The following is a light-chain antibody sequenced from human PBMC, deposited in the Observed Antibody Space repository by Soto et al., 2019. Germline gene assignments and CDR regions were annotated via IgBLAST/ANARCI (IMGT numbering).Light chain of an antibody. CDR2: KAS. CDR3: QQYERYPRT. J-gene: IGKJ4*01. V-gene: IGKV1-5*03. Sequence: DSQLTQVPATLFTYVKDRVTITCRASQSISPWLAWYQQKPGKAPKILISKASTLQSGVPPRFSGSGSGTEFTLTISSLQPDDFATYYCQQYERYPRTFGGGTKVDIK. CDR1: QSISPW.